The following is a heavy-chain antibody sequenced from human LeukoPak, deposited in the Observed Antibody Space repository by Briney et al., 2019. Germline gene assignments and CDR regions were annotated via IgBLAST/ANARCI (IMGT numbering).Heavy chain of an antibody. D-gene: IGHD3-22*01. Sequence: GGSLRLSCAASGFTFSSYSMNWVRQAPGKGLEWVSSISSSSSYIYYADSVKGRFTISRDNAKNSLYLQMNSLRAEDTAVYYCARDDYDSSGYYDFDYWGQGTLVTVSS. J-gene: IGHJ4*02. V-gene: IGHV3-21*01. CDR2: ISSSSSYI. CDR3: ARDDYDSSGYYDFDY. CDR1: GFTFSSYS.